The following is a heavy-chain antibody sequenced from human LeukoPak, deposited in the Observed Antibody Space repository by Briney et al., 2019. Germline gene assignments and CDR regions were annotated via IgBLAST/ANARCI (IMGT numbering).Heavy chain of an antibody. CDR2: IYYSGST. CDR1: GGSVTNYY. V-gene: IGHV4-59*02. Sequence: SETLSLTCTVSGGSVTNYYWSWIRQPPGQGLEWIGYIYYSGSTNYNPSLKSRVTISVDTSKNQFSLKLSSVTAADTAVYYCARENSGYDLSGFNYWGQGTLVTVSS. CDR3: ARENSGYDLSGFNY. J-gene: IGHJ4*02. D-gene: IGHD5-12*01.